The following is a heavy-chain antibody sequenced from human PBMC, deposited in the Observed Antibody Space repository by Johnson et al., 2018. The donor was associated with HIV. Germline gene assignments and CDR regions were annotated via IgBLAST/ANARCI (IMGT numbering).Heavy chain of an antibody. CDR3: TKGEYSSGPGAFDI. J-gene: IGHJ3*02. CDR1: GFTFSHYG. Sequence: QVKLVESGGGVVQPGRSLRLSCAASGFTFSHYGMHWVRQAPGKGLEWVAIISYGGSYKYYADSVKGRFTISRDNSKNTLYLQMNSLRAEDTGVYYCTKGEYSSGPGAFDIWGQGTMVTVSS. CDR2: ISYGGSYK. D-gene: IGHD5-18*01. V-gene: IGHV3-30*18.